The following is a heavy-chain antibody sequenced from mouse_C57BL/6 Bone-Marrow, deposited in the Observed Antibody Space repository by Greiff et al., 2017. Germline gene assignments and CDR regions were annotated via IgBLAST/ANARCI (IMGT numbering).Heavy chain of an antibody. CDR1: GYTFTSYW. J-gene: IGHJ1*03. D-gene: IGHD2-5*01. V-gene: IGHV1-55*01. CDR3: ARSAYSNYVGYFDV. Sequence: VQLQQPGAELVKPGASVKMSCKASGYTFTSYWITWVKQRPGQGLEWIGDIYPGSGSTNYNEKFKSKATLTVDKPSSTAYMQLSSLTSEDSAVYYCARSAYSNYVGYFDVWGTGTTVTVSS. CDR2: IYPGSGST.